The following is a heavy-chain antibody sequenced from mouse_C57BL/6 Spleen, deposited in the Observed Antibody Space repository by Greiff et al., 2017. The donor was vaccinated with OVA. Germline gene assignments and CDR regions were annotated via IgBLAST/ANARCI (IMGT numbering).Heavy chain of an antibody. J-gene: IGHJ3*01. CDR2: ISGGGGNT. V-gene: IGHV5-9*01. CDR1: GFTFSSYT. D-gene: IGHD2-10*02. CDR3: ARGGYGKYDVSGFAY. Sequence: EVQLVESGGGLVKPGGSLKLSCAASGFTFSSYTMSWVRQTPEKRLEWVATISGGGGNTYYPDSVKGRFTISRDNAKNTLYLQMSSLRSEDTALYYCARGGYGKYDVSGFAYWGQGTLVTVSA.